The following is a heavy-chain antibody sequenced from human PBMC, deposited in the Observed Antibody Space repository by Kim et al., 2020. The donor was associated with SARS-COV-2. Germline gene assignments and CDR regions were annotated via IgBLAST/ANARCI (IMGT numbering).Heavy chain of an antibody. V-gene: IGHV1-69*13. CDR1: GGTFSSYA. J-gene: IGHJ4*02. CDR2: IIPIFGTA. Sequence: SVKVSCKASGGTFSSYAISWVRQAPGQGLEWMGGIIPIFGTANYAQKFQGRVTITADESTSTAYMELSSLRSEDTAVYYCGGGGGDWLHPLDYWGQGTLVTVSS. CDR3: GGGGGDWLHPLDY. D-gene: IGHD3-9*01.